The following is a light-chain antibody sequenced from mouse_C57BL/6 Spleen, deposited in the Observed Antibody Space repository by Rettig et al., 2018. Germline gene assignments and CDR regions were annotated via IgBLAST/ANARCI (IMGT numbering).Light chain of an antibody. Sequence: QIVLSQSPAILSASPGEKVTMTCRASSTVSYIHWYQQKPGSSPKPWIYATSNLASRVPGRFSGSGSGTSYSLTISRVEAEDAATYYCQQWTSNPRTFGGG. J-gene: IGKJ1*01. CDR3: QQWTSNPRT. CDR2: ATS. V-gene: IGKV4-72*01. CDR1: STVSY.